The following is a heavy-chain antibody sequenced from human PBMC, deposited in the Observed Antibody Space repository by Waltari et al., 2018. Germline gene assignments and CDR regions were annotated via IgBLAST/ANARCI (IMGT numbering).Heavy chain of an antibody. D-gene: IGHD4-17*01. CDR1: GGSISSSSYY. Sequence: QLQLQESGPGLVKPSETLSLTCTVSGGSISSSSYYWGWIRQPPGKGLEWIGSIYYSGSTYYNPSLKSRVTISVDTSKNQFSLKLSSVTAADTAVYYCARDRDYGDYVQAFDIWGQGTMVTVSS. V-gene: IGHV4-39*07. J-gene: IGHJ3*02. CDR3: ARDRDYGDYVQAFDI. CDR2: IYYSGST.